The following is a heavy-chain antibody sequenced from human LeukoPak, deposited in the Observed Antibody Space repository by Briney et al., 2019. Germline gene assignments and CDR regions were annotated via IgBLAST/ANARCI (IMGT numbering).Heavy chain of an antibody. CDR3: VRSRGYFDS. CDR2: LNNDGST. V-gene: IGHV3-74*01. Sequence: GGSLRLSCSGSGFTFSSSWMHWVRQVPGKGLVWVSRLNNDGSTAYADSVKGRFIISRDGAKNTLYLEMSSLRAEDTAVYYCVRSRGYFDSWGQGTLVTVSS. J-gene: IGHJ4*02. CDR1: GFTFSSSW.